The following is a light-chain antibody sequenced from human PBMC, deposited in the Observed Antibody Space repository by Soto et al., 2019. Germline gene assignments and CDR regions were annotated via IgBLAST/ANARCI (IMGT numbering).Light chain of an antibody. CDR1: QSISSW. V-gene: IGKV1-5*03. CDR2: KAS. J-gene: IGKJ1*01. Sequence: DIQMTQSPSTLSASVGDRVTITCRASQSISSWLAWYQQKPGKAPKLLIYKASSLESGVPSRFSGSGSGTEFTLTISSLQPDEFATYYCQHRKTFGQGTKVEIK. CDR3: QHRKT.